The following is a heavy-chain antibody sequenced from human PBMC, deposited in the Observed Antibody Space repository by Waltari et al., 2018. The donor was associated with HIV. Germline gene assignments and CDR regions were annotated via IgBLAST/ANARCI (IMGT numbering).Heavy chain of an antibody. CDR2: IYHSGNT. D-gene: IGHD3-22*01. Sequence: QVQLQESGPGLVKPSETLSLTCAVSGYSISSGYYWGWIRQPPGKGLEWIGSIYHSGNTYYNPSLKSRVTISVDASKNQFSLKLSSVTAADTAVYYCARDSTMIVGRNLAFDIWGQGTMVTVSS. V-gene: IGHV4-38-2*02. CDR3: ARDSTMIVGRNLAFDI. CDR1: GYSISSGYY. J-gene: IGHJ3*02.